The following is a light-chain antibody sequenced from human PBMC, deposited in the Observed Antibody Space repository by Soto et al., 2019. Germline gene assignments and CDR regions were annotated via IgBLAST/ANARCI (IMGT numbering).Light chain of an antibody. J-gene: IGKJ1*01. V-gene: IGKV1-5*01. Sequence: DIQMTQSASTLSASVGDRVTITCRASQSMNDWSAWYQQKPGKAPKVLIYDASSLQSGVPSRFSGSGSGTESTLTIDSLQPDDVATYYCLRYNAFSQTFGRGTKVDIK. CDR1: QSMNDW. CDR3: LRYNAFSQT. CDR2: DAS.